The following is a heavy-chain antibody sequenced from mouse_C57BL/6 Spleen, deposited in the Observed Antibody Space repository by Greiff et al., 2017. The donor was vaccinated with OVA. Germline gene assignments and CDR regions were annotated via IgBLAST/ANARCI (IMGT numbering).Heavy chain of an antibody. CDR3: ARPLYDGYDGYFDV. J-gene: IGHJ1*03. CDR2: IDPSDSYT. Sequence: QVQLQQPGAELVRPGTSVKLSCKASGYTFTSYWMHWVKQRPGQGLEWIGVIDPSDSYTNYNQKFKGKATLTVDTSSSTAYMQLSSLTSEDSAVYYCARPLYDGYDGYFDVWGTGTTVTVSS. D-gene: IGHD2-3*01. V-gene: IGHV1-59*01. CDR1: GYTFTSYW.